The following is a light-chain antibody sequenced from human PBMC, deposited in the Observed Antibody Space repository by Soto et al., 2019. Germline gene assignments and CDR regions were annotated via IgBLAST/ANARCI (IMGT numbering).Light chain of an antibody. CDR1: QSISTW. CDR2: KAS. CDR3: QQYNSNSGYT. Sequence: DIQMTQSPSTLSASVGDRVTITCRASQSISTWLAWYQQKPGKAPKLLIYKASNLESGVPSRFSGSGSGTEFTLTISSLQPEEFATYYCQQYNSNSGYTFGQGTKLEIK. J-gene: IGKJ2*01. V-gene: IGKV1-5*03.